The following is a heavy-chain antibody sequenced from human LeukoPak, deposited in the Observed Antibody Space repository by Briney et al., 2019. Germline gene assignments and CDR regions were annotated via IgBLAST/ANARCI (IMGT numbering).Heavy chain of an antibody. V-gene: IGHV3-48*04. CDR2: ISGTGSTI. J-gene: IGHJ4*02. D-gene: IGHD5-24*01. Sequence: PGGSLRLSCAASGFTFSSYAMHWVRQAPGKGLEWASYISGTGSTIYYADSVKGRFTISRDNAKDSLYLQMNSLRAEDTAVYYCAKLKMTTIDYWGQGTLATVSS. CDR1: GFTFSSYA. CDR3: AKLKMTTIDY.